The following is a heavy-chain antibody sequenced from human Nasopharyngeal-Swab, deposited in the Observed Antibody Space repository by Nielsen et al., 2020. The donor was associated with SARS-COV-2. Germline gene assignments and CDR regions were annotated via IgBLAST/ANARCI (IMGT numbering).Heavy chain of an antibody. Sequence: WIRQPPGKGLEWVAVISYDGSNKYYADSVKGRFTISGDNSRNTLYLQMNSLRAEDTAVYYCARGRTGLAFDYWGQGTLVTVSS. CDR3: ARGRTGLAFDY. D-gene: IGHD3/OR15-3a*01. V-gene: IGHV3-30*03. J-gene: IGHJ4*02. CDR2: ISYDGSNK.